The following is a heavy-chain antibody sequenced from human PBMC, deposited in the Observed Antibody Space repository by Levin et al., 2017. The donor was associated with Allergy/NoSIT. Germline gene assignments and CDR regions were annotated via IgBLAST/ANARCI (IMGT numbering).Heavy chain of an antibody. J-gene: IGHJ6*02. CDR2: INPNSGGT. V-gene: IGHV1-2*02. CDR1: GYTFTGYY. CDR3: ARDRDLSSGWYPPYYYYYYGMDV. D-gene: IGHD6-19*01. Sequence: PVASVKVSCKASGYTFTGYYMHWVRQAPGQGLEWMGWINPNSGGTNYAQKFQGRVTMTRDTSISTAYMELSRLRSDDTAVYYCARDRDLSSGWYPPYYYYYYGMDVWGQGTTVTVSS.